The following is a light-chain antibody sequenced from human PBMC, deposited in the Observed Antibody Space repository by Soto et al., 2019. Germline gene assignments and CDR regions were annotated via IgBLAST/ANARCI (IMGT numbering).Light chain of an antibody. V-gene: IGLV2-14*01. CDR3: SSYTSRTSLSVV. J-gene: IGLJ1*01. Sequence: QSVLTQPASVSGSPGQSITISCTGTSSDVGGYDYVSWYQQHPGKAPKLMIYEVTNRPSGVSNRFSGSRSGNTASLTISGLLAEDEADYYCSSYTSRTSLSVVFGAGTKVTVL. CDR2: EVT. CDR1: SSDVGGYDY.